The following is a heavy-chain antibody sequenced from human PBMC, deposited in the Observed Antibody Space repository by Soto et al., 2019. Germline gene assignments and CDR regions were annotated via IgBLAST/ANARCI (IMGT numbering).Heavy chain of an antibody. J-gene: IGHJ4*02. V-gene: IGHV4-59*08. CDR2: IYYRGNT. CDR1: GGSIGTYY. CDR3: ARHPGYYNILTGYTTYYFDY. Sequence: SETLSLTCTVSGGSIGTYYWSWIRQPPGKGLEWIGYIYYRGNTDYNPSLKSRVTISLDTPKNQFSLKLSSVTAADTAVYYCARHPGYYNILTGYTTYYFDYWGQGILVTVS. D-gene: IGHD3-9*01.